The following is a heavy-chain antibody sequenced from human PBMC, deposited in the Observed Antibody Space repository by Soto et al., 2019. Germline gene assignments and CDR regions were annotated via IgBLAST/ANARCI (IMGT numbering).Heavy chain of an antibody. D-gene: IGHD3-22*01. J-gene: IGHJ4*02. V-gene: IGHV4-31*03. CDR2: IYHSGST. CDR3: ARSYDSSGCYSAY. Sequence: SETLSLTCTVSGGSISSGGYYWSWIRQHPGKGLECVGYIYHSGSTYYNASRKIRVTISVETSENQFWLKLSSVTAADTAVYYCARSYDSSGCYSAYWGQGTLVTVSS. CDR1: GGSISSGGYY.